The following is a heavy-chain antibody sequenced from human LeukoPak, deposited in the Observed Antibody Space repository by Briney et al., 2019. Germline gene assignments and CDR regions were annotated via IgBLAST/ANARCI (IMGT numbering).Heavy chain of an antibody. D-gene: IGHD5-18*01. CDR3: AGRGYSYGDFDY. J-gene: IGHJ4*02. CDR1: GGSFSGYY. Sequence: SETLSLTCAVYGGSFSGYYWSWIRQPPGKGLEWIGEINHSGSTNYNPSLKSRVTISVDTSKNQFSLKLSSVTAADTAVYYCAGRGYSYGDFDYWGQGTLVTVSS. V-gene: IGHV4-34*01. CDR2: INHSGST.